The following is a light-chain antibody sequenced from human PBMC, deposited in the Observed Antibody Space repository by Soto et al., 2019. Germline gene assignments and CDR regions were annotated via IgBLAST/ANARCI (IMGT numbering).Light chain of an antibody. J-gene: IGKJ5*01. CDR1: KDISSS. V-gene: IGKV1-9*01. CDR3: QQITSYPRST. Sequence: RVTQSPSYLSPSVGDRVTSTCHTSKDISSSVAWYQQRPGKAPKLLIYAASTLQTGVPSRFSGSGSGTEFTLTISSLQPEDLATYHCQQITSYPRSTVGKGTRLAIK. CDR2: AAS.